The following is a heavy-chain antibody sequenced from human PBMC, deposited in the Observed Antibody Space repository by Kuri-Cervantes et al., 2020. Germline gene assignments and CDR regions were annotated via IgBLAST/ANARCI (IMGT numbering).Heavy chain of an antibody. CDR2: IHPYNGNT. CDR3: ARTHFRRGYSYGPLDY. V-gene: IGHV1-8*01. D-gene: IGHD5-18*01. CDR1: GYTFTSYD. Sequence: ASVKVSCKASGYTFTSYDINWVRQATGQGPEWMGWIHPYNGNTNYAQKFQGRVTITADKSTSTAYMELSSLRSEDTAVYYCARTHFRRGYSYGPLDYWGQGPLVTVSS. J-gene: IGHJ4*02.